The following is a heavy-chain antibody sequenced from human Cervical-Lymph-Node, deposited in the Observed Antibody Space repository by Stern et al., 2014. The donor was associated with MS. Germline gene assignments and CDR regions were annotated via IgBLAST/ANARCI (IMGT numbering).Heavy chain of an antibody. V-gene: IGHV2-5*02. J-gene: IGHJ4*02. CDR1: GFSLNTRGVG. CDR2: IYWDDDK. D-gene: IGHD4-17*01. Sequence: QVTLRESGPTLVRPTETLTLTCSFSGFSLNTRGVGVGWVRQPPGKALEWLALIYWDDDKRYTPSLKSRVMIAKDTSKKRVVLSMTNLGPVDTATYFCVRSPSGDYGDYFDFWGQGTLVTVSS. CDR3: VRSPSGDYGDYFDF.